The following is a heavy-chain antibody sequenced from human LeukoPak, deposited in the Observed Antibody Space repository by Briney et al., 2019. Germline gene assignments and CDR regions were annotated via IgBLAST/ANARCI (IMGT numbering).Heavy chain of an antibody. CDR2: INHSGST. CDR3: GASSATGTTWYFDY. V-gene: IGHV4-34*01. D-gene: IGHD1-1*01. Sequence: SETLSLTCAVYGGSFSGYYWSWIRQPPGKGLEWIGEINHSGSTNYNPSLKSRVTISVDTSKNQFSLKLSSVTAADTAVYYCGASSATGTTWYFDYWGQGTLVTVSS. CDR1: GGSFSGYY. J-gene: IGHJ4*02.